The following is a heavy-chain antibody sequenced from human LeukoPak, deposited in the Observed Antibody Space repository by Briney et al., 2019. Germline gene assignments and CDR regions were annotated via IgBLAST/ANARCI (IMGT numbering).Heavy chain of an antibody. J-gene: IGHJ3*02. D-gene: IGHD3-22*01. Sequence: GGSLRLSCAAFGFTFSSYAMSWVRQAPGKGLEWASAISGSGGSTYYADSVKGRFTISRDNSKNTLYLQMNSLRAEDTAVYYCAKRMGYYDSSGGPFDIWGQGTMVTVSS. V-gene: IGHV3-23*01. CDR3: AKRMGYYDSSGGPFDI. CDR1: GFTFSSYA. CDR2: ISGSGGST.